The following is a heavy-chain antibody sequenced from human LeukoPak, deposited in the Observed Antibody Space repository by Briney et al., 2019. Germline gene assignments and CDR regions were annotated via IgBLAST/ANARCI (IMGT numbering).Heavy chain of an antibody. J-gene: IGHJ4*02. CDR1: GFTFSSYA. CDR2: ISGSGGST. D-gene: IGHD6-19*01. Sequence: PGGSLRLSCAASGFTFSSYAMSWVRQAPGKGLEWVSAISGSGGSTYYADSVKGRFTISRDNSKNTLYLQMNSLRAEDTAVYYCAKGVQWLRGEDYFDYWGQGTLVTVSS. CDR3: AKGVQWLRGEDYFDY. V-gene: IGHV3-23*01.